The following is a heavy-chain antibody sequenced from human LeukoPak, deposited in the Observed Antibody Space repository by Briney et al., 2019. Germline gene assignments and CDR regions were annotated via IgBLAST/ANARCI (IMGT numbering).Heavy chain of an antibody. CDR1: GDTLTSYG. CDR2: ISAYNGNT. J-gene: IGHJ4*02. V-gene: IGHV1-18*01. D-gene: IGHD3-3*01. CDR3: ARIVAYYALDY. Sequence: ASVKVSCKASGDTLTSYGISWVRQAPGQGLEWMGWISAYNGNTNYAQKLQGRVTRTTDTSTSTAYMELRSLRSDDTAVYSSARIVAYYALDYWGQGPLVTVS.